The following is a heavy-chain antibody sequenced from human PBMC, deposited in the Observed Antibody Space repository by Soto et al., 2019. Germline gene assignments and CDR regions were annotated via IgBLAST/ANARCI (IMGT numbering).Heavy chain of an antibody. Sequence: SVKVSSKASGGNFSSYAISWVRQAPGQGLEWMGGIIPIFGTANYAQQFQGRVTITADKSTSTAYMELSSLRSEDTAVYYCARVRFLEWSRSLVYYGMDAWGRGTTVTVSS. CDR3: ARVRFLEWSRSLVYYGMDA. V-gene: IGHV1-69*06. CDR2: IIPIFGTA. J-gene: IGHJ6*02. D-gene: IGHD3-3*01. CDR1: GGNFSSYA.